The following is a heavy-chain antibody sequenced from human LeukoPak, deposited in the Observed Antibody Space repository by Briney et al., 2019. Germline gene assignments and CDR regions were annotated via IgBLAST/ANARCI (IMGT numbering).Heavy chain of an antibody. CDR2: ISGSGGST. V-gene: IGHV3-23*01. CDR3: AKSRLRLDAFDY. J-gene: IGHJ4*02. Sequence: GGSLRLSCAASGFAFSSYAMSWVRQAPGKGLEWVSAISGSGGSTYYADSVKGRFTISRDNSKNTLYLQMNSLRAEDTAVYYCAKSRLRLDAFDYWGQGTLVTVSS. D-gene: IGHD5-12*01. CDR1: GFAFSSYA.